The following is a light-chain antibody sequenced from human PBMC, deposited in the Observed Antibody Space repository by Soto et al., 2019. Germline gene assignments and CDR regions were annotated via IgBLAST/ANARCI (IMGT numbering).Light chain of an antibody. Sequence: QSALTQPASVSGSPGQSITISCTGTSSDVGGYEFVSWYQQHPGKAPKLMIYEVSNRPSGVSSRFSGSKSGNTASLTISGLQAEDEADYYCGSYTGSIYVFGTGTKGTVL. V-gene: IGLV2-14*01. CDR3: GSYTGSIYV. CDR2: EVS. CDR1: SSDVGGYEF. J-gene: IGLJ1*01.